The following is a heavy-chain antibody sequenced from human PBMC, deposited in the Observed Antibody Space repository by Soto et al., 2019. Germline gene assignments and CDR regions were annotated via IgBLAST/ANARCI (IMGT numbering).Heavy chain of an antibody. V-gene: IGHV1-69*01. CDR1: GGTFGSYD. CDR2: IIPIPGTA. J-gene: IGHJ6*02. CDR3: ARSQGSSTSLEIYYYYYYGMDV. Sequence: QVQLVQSGAEVKKPGSSVKVSCKASGGTFGSYDISWVRQAPGQGLEWMGGIIPIPGTANYAQKFQGRVTIAADESTSTVYMELSSLRSEDTAVYYCARSQGSSTSLEIYYYYYYGMDVWGQGTTVTVSS. D-gene: IGHD2-2*01.